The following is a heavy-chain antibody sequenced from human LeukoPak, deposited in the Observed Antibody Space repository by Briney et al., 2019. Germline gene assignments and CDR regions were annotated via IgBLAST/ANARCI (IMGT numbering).Heavy chain of an antibody. CDR3: ARRGDYYSHDAFDI. CDR1: GGSISSSSYY. Sequence: SETLSLTCTVSGGSISSSSYYWGWIRQPPGKGLEWIGYIYTSGSTNYNPSLKSRVTISVDTSKNQFSLKLSSVTAADTAVYYCARRGDYYSHDAFDIWGQGTMVTVSS. J-gene: IGHJ3*02. CDR2: IYTSGST. D-gene: IGHD1-26*01. V-gene: IGHV4-61*05.